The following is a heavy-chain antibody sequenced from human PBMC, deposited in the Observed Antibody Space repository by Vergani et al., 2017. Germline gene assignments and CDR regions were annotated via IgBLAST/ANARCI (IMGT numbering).Heavy chain of an antibody. Sequence: QVQLQESGPGLVKPSQTLSLTCTVSGGSISSGGYYWSWIRQHPGKGLEWIGYIYYSGSTYYNPSLKSRVTISVDTSKNQFSLKLSSVTAAGTAVYYCARGEGITILWYGSQRNWFDPWGQGTLVTVSS. CDR3: ARGEGITILWYGSQRNWFDP. V-gene: IGHV4-31*03. J-gene: IGHJ5*02. D-gene: IGHD3-3*01. CDR2: IYYSGST. CDR1: GGSISSGGYY.